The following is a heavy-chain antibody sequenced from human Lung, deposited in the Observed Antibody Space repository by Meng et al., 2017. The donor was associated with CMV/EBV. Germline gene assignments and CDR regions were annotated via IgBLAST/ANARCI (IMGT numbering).Heavy chain of an antibody. CDR2: ISMSSSDI. CDR3: ARIKYDFWGTNWFDP. J-gene: IGHJ5*02. V-gene: IGHV3-21*01. Sequence: GGSLRLSCAASGFTFSSYSMNWVRQAPGKGLEWVSYISMSSSDIYYADSVKGRFTISRDNAKKSLYLQMNSLRAEDTAVYYCARIKYDFWGTNWFDPWGQGTLVTVS. D-gene: IGHD3-3*01. CDR1: GFTFSSYS.